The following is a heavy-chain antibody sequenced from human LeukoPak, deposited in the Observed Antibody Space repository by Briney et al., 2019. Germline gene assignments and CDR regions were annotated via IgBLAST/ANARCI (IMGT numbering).Heavy chain of an antibody. CDR2: ISGYNGNT. Sequence: ASVKVSCKASGYIFTNFGISWVRQARGQGLEWMGWISGYNGNTKYVQKFQGRVTMTTDTSTSTAYMELRSLRSDDTAVYYCARGDDYYYYYMDVWGKGTTVTVSS. CDR1: GYIFTNFG. D-gene: IGHD5-24*01. CDR3: ARGDDYYYYYMDV. J-gene: IGHJ6*03. V-gene: IGHV1-18*01.